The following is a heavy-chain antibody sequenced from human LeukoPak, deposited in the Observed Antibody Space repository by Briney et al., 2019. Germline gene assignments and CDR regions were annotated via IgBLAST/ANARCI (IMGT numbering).Heavy chain of an antibody. CDR1: GGSFSGYY. V-gene: IGHV4-34*01. Sequence: SSETLSLTCAVYGGSFSGYYWSWIRQPPGKGLEWIGEINHSGSTNYNPSLMSRVTISVDTSKNQFSLKLSSVTAADTAVYYCARVVDGDRFDYWGQGTLVTVSS. D-gene: IGHD2-21*02. J-gene: IGHJ4*02. CDR3: ARVVDGDRFDY. CDR2: INHSGST.